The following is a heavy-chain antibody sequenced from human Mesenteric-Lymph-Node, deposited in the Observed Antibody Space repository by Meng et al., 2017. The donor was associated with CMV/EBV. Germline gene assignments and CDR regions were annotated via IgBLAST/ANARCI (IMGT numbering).Heavy chain of an antibody. Sequence: GSLRLSCTVSGGSISSSSYYWGWIRQPPGTGLEWIATIFHSGTTFYNPSLESRLTMSVDPSRGQFSLKLTSVTAAGTAVYYCARWGGFGGVVLPSYTSTWSNWVDPGGQG. V-gene: IGHV4-39*01. J-gene: IGHJ5*02. CDR3: ARWGGFGGVVLPSYTSTWSNWVDP. D-gene: IGHD6-13*01. CDR1: GGSISSSSYY. CDR2: IFHSGTT.